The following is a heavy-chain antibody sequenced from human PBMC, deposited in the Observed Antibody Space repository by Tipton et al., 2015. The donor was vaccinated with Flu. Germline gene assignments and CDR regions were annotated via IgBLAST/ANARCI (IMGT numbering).Heavy chain of an antibody. CDR2: ISNNVGNT. J-gene: IGHJ5*02. Sequence: GSLRLSCVASGFSFDSYAMNWVRQAPGKGLEWVSSISNNVGNTYYADSVKGRFTVSRDNAKNTLYLQMDSLTDGDTAIYYCAKGPYASSSGWFDPWGQGDLVTVSS. D-gene: IGHD6-6*01. CDR3: AKGPYASSSGWFDP. V-gene: IGHV3-23*01. CDR1: GFSFDSYA.